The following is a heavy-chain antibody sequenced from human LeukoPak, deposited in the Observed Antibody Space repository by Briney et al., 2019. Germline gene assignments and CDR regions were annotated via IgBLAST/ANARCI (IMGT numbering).Heavy chain of an antibody. V-gene: IGHV1-2*02. Sequence: ASVKVSCKASGYTFTGYYMHWVRQAPGQGLEWRGWINPNSGGTNYAQKFQGRVTMTRDTSISTAYMELSRLRSDDTAVYYCARGREIHGGSDTKLDDYWGQGTLVTVSS. J-gene: IGHJ4*02. D-gene: IGHD3-10*01. CDR1: GYTFTGYY. CDR3: ARGREIHGGSDTKLDDY. CDR2: INPNSGGT.